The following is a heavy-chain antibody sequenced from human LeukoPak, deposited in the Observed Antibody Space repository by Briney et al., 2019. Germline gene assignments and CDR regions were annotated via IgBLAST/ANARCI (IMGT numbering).Heavy chain of an antibody. V-gene: IGHV4-31*03. D-gene: IGHD5-24*01. CDR2: ILHSGTT. CDR3: ARGPLREFDY. Sequence: SETLSLTCNVSGDSVSSGGPYWNWIRQHPTKGLEWIGYILHSGTTYYKPSLKSRLTISLDKSKNQFSLKLTSVTVADTAVYYCARGPLREFDYWGRGILVTVSS. CDR1: GDSVSSGGPY. J-gene: IGHJ4*02.